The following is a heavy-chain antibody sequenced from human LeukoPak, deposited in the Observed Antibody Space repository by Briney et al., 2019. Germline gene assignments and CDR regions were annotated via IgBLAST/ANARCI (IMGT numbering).Heavy chain of an antibody. V-gene: IGHV5-51*01. CDR1: GYSFTSYW. Sequence: GESLKISCKGSGYSFTSYWIGWVRQMPGKGLEWMGIIYPGDSDTRYSPSLQGQVTISADKSISTAYLQWSSLKASDTAMYYCARRLPYYDSSGYFFDYWGQGTLVTVSS. J-gene: IGHJ4*02. CDR3: ARRLPYYDSSGYFFDY. D-gene: IGHD3-22*01. CDR2: IYPGDSDT.